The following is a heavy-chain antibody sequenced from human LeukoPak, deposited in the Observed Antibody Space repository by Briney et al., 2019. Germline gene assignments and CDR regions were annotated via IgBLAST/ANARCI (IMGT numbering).Heavy chain of an antibody. D-gene: IGHD6-13*01. CDR2: ISGSGGTT. V-gene: IGHV3-23*01. CDR3: AKAYASSWYNFDY. CDR1: GFTFSSYA. J-gene: IGHJ4*02. Sequence: GGSLRLSCAASGFTFSSYAMSWVRQAPGEGLEWVSAISGSGGTTYYADSVKGRFSISRDNSKNTLYLQMNSLRAEDTAVYFCAKAYASSWYNFDYWGQGTLVTVSS.